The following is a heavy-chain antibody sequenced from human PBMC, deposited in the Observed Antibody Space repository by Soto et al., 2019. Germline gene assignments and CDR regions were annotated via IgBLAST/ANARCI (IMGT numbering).Heavy chain of an antibody. V-gene: IGHV3-21*01. CDR2: ISSSSSYI. CDR3: ARGGPDIVVVVAAIPSAFDI. J-gene: IGHJ3*02. Sequence: PGGSLRLSCAASGFTFSSYSMNWVRQAPGKGLEWVSSISSSSSYIYYADSVKGRFTISRDNAKNSLYLQMNSLRAEDTAVYYCARGGPDIVVVVAAIPSAFDIWGQGTMVTVSS. CDR1: GFTFSSYS. D-gene: IGHD2-15*01.